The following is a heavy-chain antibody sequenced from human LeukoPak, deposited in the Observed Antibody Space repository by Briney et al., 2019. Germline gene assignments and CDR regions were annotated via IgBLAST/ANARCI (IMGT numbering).Heavy chain of an antibody. D-gene: IGHD6-6*01. Sequence: SQTLSLTCTVSGGSISNYYWSWIRQPPGKGLEWIGYIYYSGSTNYNPSLKSRVTMSVDTSKNQFSLKLSSVTAADTAVYYCARASGIAARLYYFDYWGQGTLVTVSS. CDR1: GGSISNYY. CDR3: ARASGIAARLYYFDY. J-gene: IGHJ4*02. CDR2: IYYSGST. V-gene: IGHV4-59*01.